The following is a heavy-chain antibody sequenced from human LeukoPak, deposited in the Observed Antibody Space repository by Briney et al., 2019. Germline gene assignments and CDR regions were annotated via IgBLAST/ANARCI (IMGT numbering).Heavy chain of an antibody. CDR1: GYTLTAYC. V-gene: IGHV1-2*06. D-gene: IGHD2-15*01. J-gene: IGHJ5*02. CDR2: SNPNICGT. Sequence: ASEKLSFTASGYTLTAYCIYWVRQAPGQGPGWMGRSNPNICGTDYAQNFQGRVTMTRDTSIGTAYMELSRLRSDDTAVYYCARGYCSGGTCYLVENWLDPWGQGTLVTVSS. CDR3: ARGYCSGGTCYLVENWLDP.